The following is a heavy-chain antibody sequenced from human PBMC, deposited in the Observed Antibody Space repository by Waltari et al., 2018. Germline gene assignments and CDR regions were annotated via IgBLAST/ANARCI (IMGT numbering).Heavy chain of an antibody. J-gene: IGHJ4*02. Sequence: QVQLQESGPGLVKPSETLSLTCTVSGYSISSGYYWGWIRQPPGKGREWIGSSYHSGSTDYNPSLKSRVTISVDTSKNQFSLKLSSVTAADTAVYYCARLSIAVSGNFDYWGQGTLVTVSS. CDR3: ARLSIAVSGNFDY. V-gene: IGHV4-38-2*02. CDR1: GYSISSGYY. D-gene: IGHD6-19*01. CDR2: SYHSGST.